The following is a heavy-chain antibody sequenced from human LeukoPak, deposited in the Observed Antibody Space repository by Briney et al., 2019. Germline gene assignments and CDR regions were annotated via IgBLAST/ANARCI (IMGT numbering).Heavy chain of an antibody. J-gene: IGHJ6*02. V-gene: IGHV4-4*02. CDR2: IYHSGST. D-gene: IGHD6-19*01. CDR1: GGSISSSNW. CDR3: ARARRIAVAGSRPADYYYGMDV. Sequence: SGTLSLTCAVSGGSISSSNWWSWVRQPPGKGLAWIGEIYHSGSTNYNPSLKSRVTISVDKSKNQFSLKLSSVTAADTAVYYCARARRIAVAGSRPADYYYGMDVWGQGTTVTVSS.